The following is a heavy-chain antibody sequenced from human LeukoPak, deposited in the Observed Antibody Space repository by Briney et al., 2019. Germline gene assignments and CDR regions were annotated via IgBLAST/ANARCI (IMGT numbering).Heavy chain of an antibody. CDR2: ISSLSTFI. CDR3: AREMGADFKPYYFDY. CDR1: GFTFSSFN. D-gene: IGHD5-24*01. Sequence: GGSLRLSCAASGFTFSSFNMIWVRQAPGKGLEWVSSISSLSTFIYCADSVKGRFTISRDNTKNSLYLQMNSLRAEDTAVYYCAREMGADFKPYYFDYWGQGTLVTVSS. J-gene: IGHJ4*02. V-gene: IGHV3-21*01.